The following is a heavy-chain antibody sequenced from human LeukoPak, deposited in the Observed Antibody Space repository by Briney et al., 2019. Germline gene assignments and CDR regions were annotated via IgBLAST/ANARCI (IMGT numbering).Heavy chain of an antibody. CDR1: GGSISSSSYY. D-gene: IGHD6-19*01. CDR2: IYYSGST. Sequence: SETLSLTCTVSGGSISSSSYYWGWIRQPPGKGLEWIGSIYYSGSTYYNPSLKSRVTISVDTSKNQFSLKLSSVTAADTAVYYCARDSSGWYLYYYYYMDVWGKGTTVTVSS. V-gene: IGHV4-39*07. CDR3: ARDSSGWYLYYYYYMDV. J-gene: IGHJ6*03.